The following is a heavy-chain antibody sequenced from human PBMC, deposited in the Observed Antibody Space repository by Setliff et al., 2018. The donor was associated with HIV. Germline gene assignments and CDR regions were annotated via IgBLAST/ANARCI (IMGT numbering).Heavy chain of an antibody. V-gene: IGHV3-33*08. CDR2: IWYDGSNK. Sequence: GESLKISCAASGFTFSSYWMHWVRQAPGKGLVWVAVIWYDGSNKYYADSVKGRFTISRDNSKNTLYLQMNSLRVEDTAVYYCARDEDGYNHFDFWGQGTLVTVSS. J-gene: IGHJ4*02. CDR3: ARDEDGYNHFDF. D-gene: IGHD5-12*01. CDR1: GFTFSSYW.